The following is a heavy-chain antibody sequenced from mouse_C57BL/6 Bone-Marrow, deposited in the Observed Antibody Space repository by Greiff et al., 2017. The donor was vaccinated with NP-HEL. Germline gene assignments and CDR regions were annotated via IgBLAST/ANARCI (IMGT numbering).Heavy chain of an antibody. CDR1: GFTFSDYG. CDR3: ARRSWDNYAMDY. V-gene: IGHV5-15*01. J-gene: IGHJ4*01. D-gene: IGHD4-1*01. Sequence: EVQRVESGGGLVQPGGSLKLSCAASGFTFSDYGMAWVRQAPRKGPEWVAFISNLAYSIYYADTVTGRFPISRENAKNTLYLEMSSLRSEDTAMYYCARRSWDNYAMDYWGQGTSVTVSS. CDR2: ISNLAYSI.